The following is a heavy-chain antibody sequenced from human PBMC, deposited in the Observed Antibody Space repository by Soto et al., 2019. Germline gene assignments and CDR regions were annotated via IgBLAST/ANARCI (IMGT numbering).Heavy chain of an antibody. Sequence: GESLKISCKGSEYRFTDYWIAWVRQMPGKGLEWMGIVYPGDSDTRYSPSFQGQVTISVDKSISTAYLQWSNVKASDTAMYYCARQMTDYYFDYWGQGTLVTVSS. CDR3: ARQMTDYYFDY. CDR1: EYRFTDYW. V-gene: IGHV5-51*01. D-gene: IGHD2-21*02. CDR2: VYPGDSDT. J-gene: IGHJ4*02.